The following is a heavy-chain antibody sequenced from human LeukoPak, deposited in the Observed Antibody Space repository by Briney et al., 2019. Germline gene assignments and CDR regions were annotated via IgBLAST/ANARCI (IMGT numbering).Heavy chain of an antibody. V-gene: IGHV3-7*05. J-gene: IGHJ4*02. CDR1: GFSFSSHW. CDR3: ARYYDFWSSIVY. CDR2: IKQDGSEK. D-gene: IGHD3-3*01. Sequence: GGSLRLSCAASGFSFSSHWMFWVRQAPGRGLEWVANIKQDGSEKYYVDSVKGRFTISRDNAKNSLYLQMNSLRAEDTAIYYCARYYDFWSSIVYWGQGTLVTVSS.